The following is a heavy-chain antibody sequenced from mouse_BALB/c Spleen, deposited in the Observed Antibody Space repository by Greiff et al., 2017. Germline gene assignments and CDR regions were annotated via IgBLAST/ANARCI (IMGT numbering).Heavy chain of an antibody. CDR3: ARKGRYDGYAMDY. CDR1: GDSITSGY. CDR2: ISYSGST. J-gene: IGHJ4*01. V-gene: IGHV3-8*02. Sequence: VQLKESGPSLVKPSQTLSLTCSVTGDSITSGYWNWIRKFPGNKLEYMGYISYSGSTYYNPSLKSRISITRDTSKNQYYLQLNSVTTEDTATYYCARKGRYDGYAMDYWGQGTSVTVSS. D-gene: IGHD2-14*01.